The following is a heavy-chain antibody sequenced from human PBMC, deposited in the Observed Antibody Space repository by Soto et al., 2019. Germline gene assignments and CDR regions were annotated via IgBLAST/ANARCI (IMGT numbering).Heavy chain of an antibody. D-gene: IGHD3-10*01. CDR3: AKVLSKNYYYPFDF. J-gene: IGHJ4*02. V-gene: IGHV3-73*01. CDR2: IRSRANNFAT. Sequence: GGSLRLSCAASGFIFSGSAIHWVRQASGKGLEWVGRIRSRANNFATSSAASVKGRFTFSRDNAKKTLFLQLNRLSAEDTATYYCAKVLSKNYYYPFDFWGQGTQVTVS. CDR1: GFIFSGSA.